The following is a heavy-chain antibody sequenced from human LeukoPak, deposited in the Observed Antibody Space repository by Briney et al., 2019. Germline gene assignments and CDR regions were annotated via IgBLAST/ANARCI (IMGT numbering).Heavy chain of an antibody. CDR1: GFSVSSNY. Sequence: GGSLRLSCAASGFSVSSNYMSWVRQAPGKGLEWVSVIYSGGSTYYADSVKGRFTISRDNSKNTLYLQMNSLRAEDTAVYYCARRQGYCTNGVCYTLYDMDVWGQGTTVTVSS. J-gene: IGHJ6*02. V-gene: IGHV3-53*01. CDR3: ARRQGYCTNGVCYTLYDMDV. D-gene: IGHD2-8*01. CDR2: IYSGGST.